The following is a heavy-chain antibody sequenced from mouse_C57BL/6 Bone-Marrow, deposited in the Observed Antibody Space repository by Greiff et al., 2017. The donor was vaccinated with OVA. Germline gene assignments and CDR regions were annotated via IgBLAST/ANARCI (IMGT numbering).Heavy chain of an antibody. CDR2: IWRGGST. Sequence: VQVVESGPGLVQPSQSLSITCTVSGFSLTSYGVHWVRQSPGKGLEWLGVIWRGGSTDYNAAFISRLSSNNDNSKSKVIFKMNSLQADDTAIYYSAKREPYYYGSSLWYFDVWGTGTTVTVSS. D-gene: IGHD1-1*01. CDR1: GFSLTSYG. J-gene: IGHJ1*03. CDR3: AKREPYYYGSSLWYFDV. V-gene: IGHV2-5*01.